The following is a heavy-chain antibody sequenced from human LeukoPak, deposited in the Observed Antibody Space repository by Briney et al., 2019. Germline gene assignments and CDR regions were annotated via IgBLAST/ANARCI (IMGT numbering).Heavy chain of an antibody. CDR2: IKKDGSEK. Sequence: PGGSLRLSCVASGFTFKDYWMTWVRQAPGKGLEWVANIKKDGSEKYYGDSVAGRFTISRDNSKNTLYLQMNSLRAEDTAVYYCARDYDFWSGSGFDYWGQGTLVTVSS. J-gene: IGHJ4*02. CDR1: GFTFKDYW. V-gene: IGHV3-7*01. CDR3: ARDYDFWSGSGFDY. D-gene: IGHD3-3*01.